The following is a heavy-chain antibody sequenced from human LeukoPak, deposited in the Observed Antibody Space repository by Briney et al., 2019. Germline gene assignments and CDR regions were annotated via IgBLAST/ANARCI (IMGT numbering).Heavy chain of an antibody. Sequence: SETLSLTCTVSGGSISSYYWSWIRQPPGKGLEWIGYIYYSGSTNYNPSLKSRVTISVDTSKNQFSLKLSSVTAADTAVYYCARAYGSLAVWDDWGQGTLVTVSS. J-gene: IGHJ4*02. V-gene: IGHV4-59*01. CDR3: ARAYGSLAVWDD. CDR2: IYYSGST. D-gene: IGHD3-10*01. CDR1: GGSISSYY.